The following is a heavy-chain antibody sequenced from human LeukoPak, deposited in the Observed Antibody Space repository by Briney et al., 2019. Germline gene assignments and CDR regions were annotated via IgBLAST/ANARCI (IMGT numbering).Heavy chain of an antibody. CDR3: ARHWSSGWYYSDY. Sequence: GESLKISCKGSGYSFTSYWIGWVRQMPGKGLEWMGIIYPGDSDTRYSPSFKGQVTISADKSISTAYLQWSSLEALDTAMYFCARHWSSGWYYSDYWGQGTLVTVSS. J-gene: IGHJ4*02. CDR1: GYSFTSYW. V-gene: IGHV5-51*01. D-gene: IGHD6-19*01. CDR2: IYPGDSDT.